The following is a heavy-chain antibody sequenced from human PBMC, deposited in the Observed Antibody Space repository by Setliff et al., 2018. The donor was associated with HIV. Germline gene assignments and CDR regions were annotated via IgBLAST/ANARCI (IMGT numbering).Heavy chain of an antibody. D-gene: IGHD7-27*01. CDR2: ISAYTGNT. CDR1: GYSVATHG. V-gene: IGHV1-18*01. J-gene: IGHJ4*02. CDR3: ARQLSNSLDY. Sequence: VASVKVSCKTSGYSVATHGLSWVRQAPGEGLEWMGWISAYTGNTNYAQKFHGRVSMTTDSSTSTAYMELNSLRSDDTAVYYCARQLSNSLDYWGQGTLVTVSS.